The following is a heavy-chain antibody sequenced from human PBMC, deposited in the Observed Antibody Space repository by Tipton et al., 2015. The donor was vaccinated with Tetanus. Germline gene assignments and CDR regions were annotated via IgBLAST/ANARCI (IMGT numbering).Heavy chain of an antibody. CDR1: GGSISGSNW. CDR3: ANCGSACAF. V-gene: IGHV4-4*02. D-gene: IGHD6-19*01. Sequence: TLSLTCAVSGGSISGSNWLSWVRQPPGKGLEWIGEIHHSGSTNYNPFLKSRVTISVDKSKNQFSLKLTSVTAADTAVYYCANCGSACAFWGQGTLVTVSS. J-gene: IGHJ4*02. CDR2: IHHSGST.